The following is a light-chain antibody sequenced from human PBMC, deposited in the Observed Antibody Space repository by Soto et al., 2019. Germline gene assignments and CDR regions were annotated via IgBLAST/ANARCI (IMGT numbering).Light chain of an antibody. J-gene: IGKJ3*01. CDR1: QSLGSTY. CDR2: GAS. V-gene: IGKV3-20*01. Sequence: EIVLTQSPGTLSLSPGERATLSCRASQSLGSTYLAWYQQKPGQAPRLLIYGASSRASRIPDRFSGSGSGTDFTHTISRLEPEDFAVYDCQHYGNSPPGRTFGPGTKVDIK. CDR3: QHYGNSPPGRT.